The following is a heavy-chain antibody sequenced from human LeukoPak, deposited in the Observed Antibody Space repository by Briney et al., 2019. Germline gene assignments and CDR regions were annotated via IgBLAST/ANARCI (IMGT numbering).Heavy chain of an antibody. V-gene: IGHV1-69*06. CDR2: IIPIFGTA. D-gene: IGHD3-22*01. CDR3: AKEIHYHYYYDRAYDY. CDR1: GYTFTSYG. J-gene: IGHJ4*02. Sequence: SVKVSCKASGYTFTSYGISWVRQAPGQGLEWMGGIIPIFGTANYAQKFQGRVTITADKSTSTAYMELSSLRSEDTAVYYCAKEIHYHYYYDRAYDYWGQGTLVTVSS.